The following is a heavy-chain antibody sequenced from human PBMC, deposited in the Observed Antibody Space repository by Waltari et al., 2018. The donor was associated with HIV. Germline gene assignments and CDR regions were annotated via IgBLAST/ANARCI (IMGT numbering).Heavy chain of an antibody. J-gene: IGHJ4*02. D-gene: IGHD4-17*01. V-gene: IGHV3-23*01. CDR2: IGPTT. CDR3: AKGRDYGGNSPFDY. Sequence: EVQLLESGGGLVQPGGSLRLSCAASGFTLSSYAMTWVRQAPGKGLEWVSTIGPTTYYADSVKGRFTVSRDNSKNTLYLQMNSLRAEDTAVYYCAKGRDYGGNSPFDYWGQGTLLTVSS. CDR1: GFTLSSYA.